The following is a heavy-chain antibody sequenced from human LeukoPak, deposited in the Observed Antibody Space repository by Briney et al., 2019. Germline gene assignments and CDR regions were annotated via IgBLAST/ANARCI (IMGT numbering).Heavy chain of an antibody. CDR1: GYTFTSYG. CDR3: ARGPLWELLDFDY. D-gene: IGHD1-26*01. J-gene: IGHJ4*02. Sequence: GASVKVSCKASGYTFTSYGISWVRQAPGQRLEWMGWINAGNGNTKYSQKFQGRVTITRDTSASTAYMELSSLRSEDTAVYYCARGPLWELLDFDYWGQGTLVTVSS. V-gene: IGHV1-3*01. CDR2: INAGNGNT.